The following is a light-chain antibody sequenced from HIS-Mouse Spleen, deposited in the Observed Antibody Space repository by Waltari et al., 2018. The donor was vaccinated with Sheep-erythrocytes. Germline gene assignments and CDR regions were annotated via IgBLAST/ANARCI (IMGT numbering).Light chain of an antibody. CDR1: QDISNY. J-gene: IGKJ4*01. CDR2: DAS. CDR3: QQYDNLLT. V-gene: IGKV1-33*01. Sequence: IQMKQSPSSLSACVGDRVNITCQASQDISNYLNWYQQKPGKAPKLLIYDASNLETGVPSRFSGSGSGTDFTFTISSLQPEDIATYYCQQYDNLLTFGGGTKVEIK.